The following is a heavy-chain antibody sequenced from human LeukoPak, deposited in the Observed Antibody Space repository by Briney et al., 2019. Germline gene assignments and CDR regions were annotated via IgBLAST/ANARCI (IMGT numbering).Heavy chain of an antibody. V-gene: IGHV3-21*04. J-gene: IGHJ4*02. CDR3: ASNKEIFYDSSGGY. CDR2: ISSSSSYI. CDR1: GFTFSSYS. Sequence: GGSLRLSCAASGFTFSSYSMNWVRQAPGKGLEWVSSISSSSSYIYYADSVKGRFTISRDNSKNTLFLQMKSLRAEDTAVYYCASNKEIFYDSSGGYWGQGTLVTVSS. D-gene: IGHD3-22*01.